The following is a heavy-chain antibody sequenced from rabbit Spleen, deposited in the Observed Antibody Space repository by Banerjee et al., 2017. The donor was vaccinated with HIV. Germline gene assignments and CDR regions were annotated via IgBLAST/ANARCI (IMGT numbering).Heavy chain of an antibody. Sequence: EQLEESGGGLVKPEGSLTLTCKASGFRFSFNNDYVMCWVRQAPGKGLEWIACINSYTAKSVYATWAKGPFPISKTSSTTVTLQMTSLTAADTATYFCARDLPGVIGWNFNLWGPGTLVTVS. CDR3: ARDLPGVIGWNFNL. CDR1: GFRFSFNNDYV. D-gene: IGHD1-1*01. J-gene: IGHJ4*01. V-gene: IGHV1S45*01. CDR2: INSYTAKS.